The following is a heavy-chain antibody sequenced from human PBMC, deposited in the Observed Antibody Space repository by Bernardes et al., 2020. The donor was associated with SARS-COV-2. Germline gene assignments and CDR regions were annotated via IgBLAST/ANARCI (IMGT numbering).Heavy chain of an antibody. CDR1: GGSMISYH. J-gene: IGHJ4*02. D-gene: IGHD2-15*01. V-gene: IGHV4-59*01. Sequence: SETLSLTCTVSGGSMISYHWSWIRQSPGKGLEWIGYVYYRGTTEYNPSLESRVTMSLDTSKNQFSLNLRSVTAADTAISYCARGEFVAPGGMSDRQSEYFEHWNQGTLVTDSS. CDR2: VYYRGTT. CDR3: ARGEFVAPGGMSDRQSEYFEH.